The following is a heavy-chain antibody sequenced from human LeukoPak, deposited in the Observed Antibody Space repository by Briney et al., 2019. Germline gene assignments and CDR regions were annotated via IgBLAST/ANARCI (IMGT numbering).Heavy chain of an antibody. D-gene: IGHD5-18*01. V-gene: IGHV3-7*01. J-gene: IGHJ4*02. CDR2: IKQDGSEK. CDR1: GFIFSGYW. Sequence: GGSLRLSCAASGFIFSGYWMTWVRQAPGKGLEWVANIKQDGSEKYYVDTAKGRFTISRDNAKNSLYLQTNSLRAEDTAVYYCASPGSVGDTGMPEYWGQGTLVTVSS. CDR3: ASPGSVGDTGMPEY.